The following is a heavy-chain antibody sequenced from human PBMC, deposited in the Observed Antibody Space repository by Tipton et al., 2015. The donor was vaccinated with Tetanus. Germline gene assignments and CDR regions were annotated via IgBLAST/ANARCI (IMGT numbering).Heavy chain of an antibody. CDR2: MRHDESSK. CDR1: GFTFSNFG. V-gene: IGHV3-33*03. D-gene: IGHD2/OR15-2a*01. CDR3: ASEYGIGFDSRAFDM. J-gene: IGHJ3*02. Sequence: SLRLSCVASGFTFSNFGMHWVRQAPGKGLEWVAVMRHDESSKYYADSVKGRFIISRDNSKNTLYLQMNSLRVEDTAVYHCASEYGIGFDSRAFDMWGQGPMVVVSS.